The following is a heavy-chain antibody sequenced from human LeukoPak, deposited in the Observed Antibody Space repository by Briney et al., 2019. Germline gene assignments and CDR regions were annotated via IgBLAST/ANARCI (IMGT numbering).Heavy chain of an antibody. CDR1: GFTFSDYY. V-gene: IGHV3-11*04. CDR2: IRSSGRPV. D-gene: IGHD2-8*01. J-gene: IGHJ4*02. Sequence: GGSLRLSCAASGFTFSDYYMSWIRQAPGKGLEWVSYIRSSGRPVYYADSVKGRFTISRDNAKNSLYLQMNSLRAEDTAVYYCARDAGGVYAQFDYWGQGTLVTVSS. CDR3: ARDAGGVYAQFDY.